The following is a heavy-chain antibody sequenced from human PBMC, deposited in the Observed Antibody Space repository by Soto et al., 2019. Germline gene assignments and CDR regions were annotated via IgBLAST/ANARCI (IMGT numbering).Heavy chain of an antibody. CDR3: ARNYGSGSPRYYGMDV. CDR1: GGTFSSYA. Sequence: SVKGSCKASGGTFSSYAISWVRQAPVQGLEWMGGIIPIFGTANYAQKFQGRVTITADESTSTAYMELSSLRSEDTAVYYCARNYGSGSPRYYGMDVWGQGTTVTVSS. CDR2: IIPIFGTA. J-gene: IGHJ6*02. D-gene: IGHD3-10*01. V-gene: IGHV1-69*01.